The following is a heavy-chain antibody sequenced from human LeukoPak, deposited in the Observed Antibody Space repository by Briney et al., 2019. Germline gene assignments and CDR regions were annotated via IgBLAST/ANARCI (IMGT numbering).Heavy chain of an antibody. CDR3: ARGAGYYDSSGYYYLDY. V-gene: IGHV4-39*01. CDR1: GGSISSSSYY. D-gene: IGHD3-22*01. CDR2: IYYSGST. J-gene: IGHJ4*02. Sequence: SETLSLTCTVSGGSISSSSYYWGWIRQPPGKGLEWIGSIYYSGSTYYNPSLKSRVTISVDTYKNQFSLKLSSVTAADTAVYYCARGAGYYDSSGYYYLDYWGQGTLVTVSS.